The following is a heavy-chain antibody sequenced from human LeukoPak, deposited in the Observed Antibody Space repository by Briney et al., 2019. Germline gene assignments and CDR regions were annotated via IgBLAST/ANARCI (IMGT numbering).Heavy chain of an antibody. V-gene: IGHV6-1*01. CDR1: GDSVSINSAA. CDR2: TYQRSKWYN. Sequence: SQTLSLTCAISGDSVSINSAAWNWIRQSPSRGLEWLGRTYQRSKWYNDYAVSVKSRITINPDISKNQFSLQFNSVTPEDTAVYYCARSPSPYSSGWYFDYWGQGTLVTVSS. J-gene: IGHJ4*02. CDR3: ARSPSPYSSGWYFDY. D-gene: IGHD6-19*01.